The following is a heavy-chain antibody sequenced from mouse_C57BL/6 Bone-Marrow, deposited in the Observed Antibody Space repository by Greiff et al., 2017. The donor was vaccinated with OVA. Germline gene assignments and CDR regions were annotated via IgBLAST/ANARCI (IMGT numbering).Heavy chain of an antibody. V-gene: IGHV1-69*01. Sequence: QVQLQQPGAELVMPGASVKLSCKASGYTFTSYWMHWVKQRPGQGLEWIGEIDPSDSYTNYNQKLQGKSTLTVDKSSSTAYMQLSSLTSEDSAVYYCARWDYDYDGFAYWGQGTLVTVSA. CDR3: ARWDYDYDGFAY. D-gene: IGHD2-4*01. CDR1: GYTFTSYW. J-gene: IGHJ3*01. CDR2: IDPSDSYT.